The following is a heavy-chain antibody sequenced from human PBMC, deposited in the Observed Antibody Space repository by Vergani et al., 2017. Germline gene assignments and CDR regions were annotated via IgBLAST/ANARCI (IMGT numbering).Heavy chain of an antibody. J-gene: IGHJ4*02. Sequence: QVQLQESGPGLVKPSGTLSLTCAVSGGSISSSNWWSWVRQPPGKGLEWIGEIYHSGITNYNPTLKSRVTISVDKSKNQFSLKLSSVTAADTAVYYCARINKMVRGVTDFDYWGQGTLVTVSS. CDR1: GGSISSSNW. CDR2: IYHSGIT. V-gene: IGHV4-4*02. CDR3: ARINKMVRGVTDFDY. D-gene: IGHD3-10*01.